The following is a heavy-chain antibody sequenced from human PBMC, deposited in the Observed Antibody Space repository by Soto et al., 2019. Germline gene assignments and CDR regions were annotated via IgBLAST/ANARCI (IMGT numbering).Heavy chain of an antibody. V-gene: IGHV1-69*13. CDR1: GGTFSSYA. J-gene: IGHJ4*02. Sequence: SVKVSCKASGGTFSSYAISWVRQAPGQGLEWMGGIIPIFGTANYAQKFQSRVTITADESTSTAYMELSSLRSEDTAVYYCASLGYCSSTSCRVYFDYWGQGTLVTVSS. CDR3: ASLGYCSSTSCRVYFDY. D-gene: IGHD2-2*01. CDR2: IIPIFGTA.